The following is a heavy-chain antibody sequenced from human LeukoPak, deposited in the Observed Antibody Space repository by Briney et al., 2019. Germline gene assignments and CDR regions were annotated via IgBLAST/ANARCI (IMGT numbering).Heavy chain of an antibody. V-gene: IGHV3-23*01. CDR2: ISGSGGST. Sequence: GGSLRLSCAAPGFTFSSYAMSWVRQAPGKGLEWVSAISGSGGSTYYADSVKGRFTISRDNSKNTPYLQMNSLRAEDTAVYYCAKDHRDTMTFDYWGQGTLVTVSS. J-gene: IGHJ4*02. CDR1: GFTFSSYA. D-gene: IGHD3-22*01. CDR3: AKDHRDTMTFDY.